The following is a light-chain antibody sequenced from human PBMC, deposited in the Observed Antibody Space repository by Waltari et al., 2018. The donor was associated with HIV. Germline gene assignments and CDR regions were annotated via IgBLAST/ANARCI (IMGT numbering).Light chain of an antibody. CDR1: NSNIGSNF. CDR2: RNN. J-gene: IGLJ1*01. V-gene: IGLV1-47*01. Sequence: QSGLTQPPSASGTPGQRLSISCAANNSNIGSNFVSWYRQIPAAAPTLLVYRNNQRPSGVGDRFSGSRSGASASLVISGLRVEDEADYYCASWDDGLRGHVFGSGTTVSV. CDR3: ASWDDGLRGHV.